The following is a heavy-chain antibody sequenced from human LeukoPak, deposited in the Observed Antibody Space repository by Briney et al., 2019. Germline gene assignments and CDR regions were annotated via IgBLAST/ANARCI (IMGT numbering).Heavy chain of an antibody. CDR3: AKKAQYDGHYPLDY. J-gene: IGHJ4*02. V-gene: IGHV3-23*01. CDR1: GFTFSSYS. Sequence: GGSLRLSCAASGFTFSSYSMSWVRQAPGKGLEWVSGTSDRGDYTYYADSVKGWFTISRDTSKNTLYLQMNSLRAEDTALYFCAKKAQYDGHYPLDYWGQGTLVTVSA. D-gene: IGHD4/OR15-4a*01. CDR2: TSDRGDYT.